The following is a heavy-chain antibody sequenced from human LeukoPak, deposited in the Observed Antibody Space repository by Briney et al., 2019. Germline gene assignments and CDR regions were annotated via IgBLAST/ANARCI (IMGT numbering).Heavy chain of an antibody. J-gene: IGHJ4*02. CDR1: GFTFSSYA. CDR3: AKVSSRNRDGYNSIRAPFDY. CDR2: ISGSGGST. Sequence: GGSLRLSCAPSGFTFSSYAMSWVRQALGKGLEWVSAISGSGGSTYYADSVKGRFTISRDNSKNTLYLQMNSLRAEDTAVYYCAKVSSRNRDGYNSIRAPFDYWGQGTLVTVSS. V-gene: IGHV3-23*01. D-gene: IGHD5-24*01.